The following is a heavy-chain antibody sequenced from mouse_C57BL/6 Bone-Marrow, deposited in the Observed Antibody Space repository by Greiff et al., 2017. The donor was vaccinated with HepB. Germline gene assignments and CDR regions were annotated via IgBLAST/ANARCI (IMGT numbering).Heavy chain of an antibody. V-gene: IGHV2-6*01. D-gene: IGHD2-1*01. CDR1: GFSLTSYG. CDR3: ARWIYYGNLRRAMDY. CDR2: IWGVGST. J-gene: IGHJ4*01. Sequence: VQRVESGPGLVAPSQSLSITCTVSGFSLTSYGVDWVRQSPGKGLEWLGVIWGVGSTNYNSALKSRLSISKDNSKSQVFLKMNSLQTDDTAMYYCARWIYYGNLRRAMDYWGQGTSVTVSS.